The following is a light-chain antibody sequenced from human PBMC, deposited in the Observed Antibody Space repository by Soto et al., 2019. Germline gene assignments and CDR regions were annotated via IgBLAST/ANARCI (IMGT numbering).Light chain of an antibody. CDR1: SSNIGAGYD. J-gene: IGLJ1*01. Sequence: QSVLTQPPSVSGAPGQRVTISCTGSSSNIGAGYDINWYQQLPGTAPKLLMYGNSNRPSGVPDRFSGSKSGTSASLAITGLQAEDEADYYCSSYAGRTLYVFGTGTKLTVL. V-gene: IGLV1-40*01. CDR3: SSYAGRTLYV. CDR2: GNS.